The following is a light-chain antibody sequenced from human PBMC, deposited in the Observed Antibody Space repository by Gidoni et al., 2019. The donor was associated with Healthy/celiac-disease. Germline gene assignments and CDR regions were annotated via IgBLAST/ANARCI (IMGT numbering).Light chain of an antibody. CDR2: GAS. J-gene: IGKJ4*01. CDR1: QSVRRN. Sequence: EIVMTQSPATLSVSPGERATLSCRASQSVRRNLAWYQQKPGQAPRLLIYGASTRATGIPARFSGSGSGTEFTLTISSLQSEDFAVYYCQQYNNWPPPFGGGTKVEIK. V-gene: IGKV3-15*01. CDR3: QQYNNWPPP.